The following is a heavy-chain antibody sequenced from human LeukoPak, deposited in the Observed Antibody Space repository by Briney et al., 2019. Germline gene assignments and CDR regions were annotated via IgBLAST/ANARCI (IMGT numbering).Heavy chain of an antibody. D-gene: IGHD2-15*01. J-gene: IGHJ5*02. CDR3: ASDRSGGSCYECWFDP. CDR1: AFTLTSYW. Sequence: GGSLRLSCAASAFTLTSYWMSSVRQAPGKGLEWLANIKQDGSDKYYVDSVKGRFTISTDNAKNSLYLQMNSLRAEDTAVYYCASDRSGGSCYECWFDPWGQGTLVTVSS. CDR2: IKQDGSDK. V-gene: IGHV3-7*01.